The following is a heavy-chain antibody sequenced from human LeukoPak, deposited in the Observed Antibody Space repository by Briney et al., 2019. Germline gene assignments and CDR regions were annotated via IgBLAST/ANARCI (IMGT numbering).Heavy chain of an antibody. J-gene: IGHJ4*02. CDR1: GYTFTGYY. CDR3: ARGARYYPVDY. D-gene: IGHD1-26*01. Sequence: GASVKVSCKASGYTFTGYYMHWVRQAPGQGLEWMGWINPSSGGTNYAQKFQGRVTMTRDTSISTAYMELSRLRSDDTAVYYCARGARYYPVDYWGQGTLVTVSS. CDR2: INPSSGGT. V-gene: IGHV1-2*02.